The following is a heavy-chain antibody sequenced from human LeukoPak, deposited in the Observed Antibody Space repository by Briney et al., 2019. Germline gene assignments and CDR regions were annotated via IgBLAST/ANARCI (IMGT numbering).Heavy chain of an antibody. CDR3: ARLAQHRYYYDSSDFRYYFDH. V-gene: IGHV1-69*06. Sequence: ASVKVSCKASGGTFSSYAISWVRQAPGQGLEWMGGIIPIFGTANHAQKFQGRVTITADKSTSTAYMELSSLRSEDTAVYYCARLAQHRYYYDSSDFRYYFDHWGQGTPVTVSS. CDR2: IIPIFGTA. J-gene: IGHJ4*02. CDR1: GGTFSSYA. D-gene: IGHD3-22*01.